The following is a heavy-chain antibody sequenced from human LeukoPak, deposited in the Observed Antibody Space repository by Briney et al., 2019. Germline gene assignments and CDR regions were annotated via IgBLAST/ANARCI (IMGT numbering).Heavy chain of an antibody. V-gene: IGHV3-23*01. Sequence: GGTLRLSCAASGFTFSSYGMSWVRQAPGKGLEWVSAISGSGGSTYYADSVKGRFTISRDNSKNTLYLQMNSLRAEDTAVYYCAKDQKRGYSYGYLFYYYYMDVWGKGTTVTISS. CDR1: GFTFSSYG. J-gene: IGHJ6*03. D-gene: IGHD5-18*01. CDR2: ISGSGGST. CDR3: AKDQKRGYSYGYLFYYYYMDV.